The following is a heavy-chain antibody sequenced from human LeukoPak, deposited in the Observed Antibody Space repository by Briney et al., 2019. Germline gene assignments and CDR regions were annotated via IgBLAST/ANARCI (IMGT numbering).Heavy chain of an antibody. CDR2: TWYDGTNK. Sequence: GRSLRLSCAASGFTFSNYGMHRVRQAPGKGLEWVASTWYDGTNKQYADSVKGRFTISRDNSKNTLYMQLNSLRDEDTAVYYCARGFSYGPLEYWGQGSLVTVSS. D-gene: IGHD5-18*01. CDR1: GFTFSNYG. J-gene: IGHJ4*02. CDR3: ARGFSYGPLEY. V-gene: IGHV3-33*01.